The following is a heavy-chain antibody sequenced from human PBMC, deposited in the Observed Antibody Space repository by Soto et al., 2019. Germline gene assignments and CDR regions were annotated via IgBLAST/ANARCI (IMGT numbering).Heavy chain of an antibody. J-gene: IGHJ4*02. Sequence: EVQLVESGGALVQPGGSLRLTCATSGFTFSNYWMTWVRQAPGKGLEWVANINKDGSPTSFVDSVKGRFTIFRDNAKSSLYLHMNSLRGKDTAKYYCVHEIAAAQWGQGTLVTVSS. CDR3: VHEIAAAQ. CDR2: INKDGSPT. CDR1: GFTFSNYW. D-gene: IGHD6-25*01. V-gene: IGHV3-7*01.